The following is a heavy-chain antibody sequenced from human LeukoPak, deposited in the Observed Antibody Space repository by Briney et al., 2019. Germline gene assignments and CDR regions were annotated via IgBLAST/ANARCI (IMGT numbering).Heavy chain of an antibody. D-gene: IGHD6-19*01. CDR3: ARARTYSSGWWYYFDY. CDR2: LYSGSST. J-gene: IGHJ4*02. V-gene: IGHV3-66*01. CDR1: GFTVSSNY. Sequence: PGGSLRLSCAASGFTVSSNYMSWVRQAPGKGLEWVSILYSGSSTYYADSVKGRFTISRDTSRNTLYPQMNSLRAEDTAIYYCARARTYSSGWWYYFDYWGQGTLVTVSS.